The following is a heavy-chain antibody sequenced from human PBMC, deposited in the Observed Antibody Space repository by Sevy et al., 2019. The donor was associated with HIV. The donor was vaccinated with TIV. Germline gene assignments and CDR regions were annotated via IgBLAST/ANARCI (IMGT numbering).Heavy chain of an antibody. V-gene: IGHV3-23*01. CDR1: AFTFSSYA. J-gene: IGHJ1*01. D-gene: IGHD4-17*01. CDR3: AKDGVYGGNFEYFQH. Sequence: GGSLRLSCAASAFTFSSYAMTWVRQAPGKGLEWVSSITGGGGITYYADSVKGRFTISRDNSKNTLYLQMNSLRAEDTAVYYCAKDGVYGGNFEYFQHWGQGTLVTVSS. CDR2: ITGGGGIT.